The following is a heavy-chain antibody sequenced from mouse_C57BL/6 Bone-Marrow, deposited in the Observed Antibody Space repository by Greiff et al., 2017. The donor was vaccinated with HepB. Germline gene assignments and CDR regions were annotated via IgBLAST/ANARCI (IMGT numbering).Heavy chain of an antibody. CDR2: IYPRSGNT. V-gene: IGHV1-81*01. D-gene: IGHD2-4*01. J-gene: IGHJ3*01. CDR3: ARAYYDYGWFAY. CDR1: GYTFTSYG. Sequence: VKLVESGAELARPGASVKLSCKASGYTFTSYGIRWVKQRTGQGLEWIGEIYPRSGNTYYNEKFKGKATLTADKSSSTAYMELRSLTSEDSAVYFCARAYYDYGWFAYWGQGTLVTVSA.